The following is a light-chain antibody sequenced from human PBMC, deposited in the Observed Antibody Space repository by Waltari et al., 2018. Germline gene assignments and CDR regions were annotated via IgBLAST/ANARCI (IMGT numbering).Light chain of an antibody. CDR3: QQYNGYWT. Sequence: DIQMTQSPSTLSASVGDRVTITCRASQSISSWLAWYQQKPGTAPKLLIYKASTLESGVPSRFSSSGSGTEFTLTINSLQPDDFATYYCQQYNGYWTFGQGTKVEIK. V-gene: IGKV1-5*03. J-gene: IGKJ1*01. CDR1: QSISSW. CDR2: KAS.